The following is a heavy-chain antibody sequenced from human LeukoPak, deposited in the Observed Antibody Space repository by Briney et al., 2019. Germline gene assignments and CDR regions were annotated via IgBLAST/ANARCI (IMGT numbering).Heavy chain of an antibody. V-gene: IGHV5-10-1*01. J-gene: IGHJ4*02. CDR3: ARQDSFWSGYYTAGNDY. CDR2: IDPSDSYT. Sequence: GESLKISCKGSGYSFTSYWIGWVRQMPGKGLEWMGRIDPSDSYTNYSPSFQGHVTISADKSISTAYLQWSSLKASDTAMYYCARQDSFWSGYYTAGNDYWGQGTLVTVSS. CDR1: GYSFTSYW. D-gene: IGHD3-3*01.